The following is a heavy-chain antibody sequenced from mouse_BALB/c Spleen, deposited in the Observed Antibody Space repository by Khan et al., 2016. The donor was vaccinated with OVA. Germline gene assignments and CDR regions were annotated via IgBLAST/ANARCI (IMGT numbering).Heavy chain of an antibody. V-gene: IGHV1-31*01. J-gene: IGHJ3*01. Sequence: VQLKQSGPELMKPGASVKISCKASGYSFTSYYIHWVKQSHGKTLEWIGFIDPFNGGSTYNQKFKVKATLTVDKSSSTAYMHLSSLTSEDSAVYYCARHGSTSWFAYWGQVTLVTVSA. D-gene: IGHD1-1*01. CDR2: IDPFNGGS. CDR3: ARHGSTSWFAY. CDR1: GYSFTSYY.